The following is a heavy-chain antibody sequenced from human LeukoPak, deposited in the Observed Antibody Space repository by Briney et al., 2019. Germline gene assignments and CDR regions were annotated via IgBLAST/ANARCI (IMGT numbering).Heavy chain of an antibody. V-gene: IGHV3-74*01. J-gene: IGHJ4*02. Sequence: PGGSLRLSCAASGFTFSSYWMHWVRQAPGKGLVWVSRINSDGSSTNYADSVRGRFTISRDNAKNTLYLQMNSLRAEDTAVYYCARERGDTAMDYWGQGTLVTVSS. CDR1: GFTFSSYW. D-gene: IGHD5-18*01. CDR2: INSDGSST. CDR3: ARERGDTAMDY.